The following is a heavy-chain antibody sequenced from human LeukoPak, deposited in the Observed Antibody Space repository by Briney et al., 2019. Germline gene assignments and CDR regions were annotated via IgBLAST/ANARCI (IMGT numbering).Heavy chain of an antibody. CDR2: INHSGST. V-gene: IGHV4-34*01. J-gene: IGHJ2*01. D-gene: IGHD2-2*01. Sequence: GSLRLSCAASGFTFSSYAMSWVRQPPGKGLEWIGEINHSGSTNYNPSLKSRVTISVDTSKNHFSLKLSSVTAADTAVYYCARVPISLVVVVPAGYFDLWGRGTLVTVSS. CDR3: ARVPISLVVVVPAGYFDL. CDR1: GFTFSSYA.